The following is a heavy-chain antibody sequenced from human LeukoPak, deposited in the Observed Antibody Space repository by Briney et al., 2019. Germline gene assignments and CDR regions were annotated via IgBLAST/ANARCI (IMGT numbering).Heavy chain of an antibody. J-gene: IGHJ3*02. CDR2: ISYDGSNK. Sequence: GRSLRLSCAASGFTFSSYGMHWVRQAPGKGLEWVAVISYDGSNKYYADSVKGRFTISRDNAKNSLYLEMNSLGAEDTAVYYCARGPARSNAFDIWGQGTMVTVSS. V-gene: IGHV3-30*03. D-gene: IGHD2/OR15-2a*01. CDR3: ARGPARSNAFDI. CDR1: GFTFSSYG.